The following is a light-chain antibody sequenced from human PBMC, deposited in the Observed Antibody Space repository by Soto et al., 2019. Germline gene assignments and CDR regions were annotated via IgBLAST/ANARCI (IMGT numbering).Light chain of an antibody. CDR3: SLYTSENTYV. CDR2: EAS. J-gene: IGLJ1*01. CDR1: STDFVSYNR. V-gene: IGLV2-18*01. Sequence: QSVLTQPPSVSGSPGQSVTISCTGTSTDFVSYNRVSWYQQPPGPAPKLIIYEASNRPSGVPDRFSGSKSGNTASLTISGLQAADEADYYCSLYTSENTYVFGTGTKVTVL.